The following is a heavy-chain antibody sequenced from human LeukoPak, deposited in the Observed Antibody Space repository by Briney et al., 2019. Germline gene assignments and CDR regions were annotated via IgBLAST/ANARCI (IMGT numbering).Heavy chain of an antibody. CDR1: GFTFSSYS. D-gene: IGHD5-24*01. V-gene: IGHV3-48*01. CDR3: ARDLEMATIKLPFDY. J-gene: IGHJ4*02. CDR2: ISSLSGTI. Sequence: GGSQRLSCAASGFTFSSYSMNWVRQAPGEGLEWVSYISSLSGTIYYADSVKGRFTISRDNAKNSLYLQMDSLRAEDTAVYYCARDLEMATIKLPFDYWGQGTLVTVSS.